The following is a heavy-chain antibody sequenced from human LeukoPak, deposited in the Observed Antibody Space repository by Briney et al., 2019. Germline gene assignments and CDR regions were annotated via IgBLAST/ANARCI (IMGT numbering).Heavy chain of an antibody. CDR1: GGSISNYY. V-gene: IGHV4-4*07. Sequence: SETLSLTCTVSGGSISNYYWSWIRQPAGKGLEWLGLIYTSGGTNYNPSLKSRVTMSVDTSKNQFSLKLSSVTAADTAVYYCARTSCSSSSCYAMIDYWGQGTLVTVSS. D-gene: IGHD2-2*01. CDR3: ARTSCSSSSCYAMIDY. CDR2: IYTSGGT. J-gene: IGHJ4*02.